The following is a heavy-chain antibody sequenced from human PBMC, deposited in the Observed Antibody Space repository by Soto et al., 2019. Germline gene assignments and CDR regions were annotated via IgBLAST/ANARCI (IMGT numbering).Heavy chain of an antibody. CDR2: IYYSGST. J-gene: IGHJ6*02. Sequence: PSETLSLTCAVSGYSISSGYYWSWIRQPPGKGLEWIGYIYYSGSTNYNPSLKSRVTISVDTSKNQFSLKLSSVTAADTAVYYCARAGYSSSWYSTRLLFAMDVWGQGTTVTVSS. CDR3: ARAGYSSSWYSTRLLFAMDV. D-gene: IGHD6-13*01. V-gene: IGHV4-61*01. CDR1: GYSISSGYY.